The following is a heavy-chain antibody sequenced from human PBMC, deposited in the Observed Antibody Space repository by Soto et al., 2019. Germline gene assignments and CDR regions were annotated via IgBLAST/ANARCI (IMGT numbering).Heavy chain of an antibody. D-gene: IGHD6-13*01. CDR3: ARRYSSSFDY. CDR1: GGSINSYY. V-gene: IGHV4-59*08. CDR2: IFYSGST. Sequence: QVQLQESGPGLVKPSETLSLTCTVSGGSINSYYWSWIRQPPGKGLEWIGYIFYSGSTNYNPSLKSRVTISVDTSKNQFFLKLSSVTAADTAVYYCARRYSSSFDYWGQGTLVTVSS. J-gene: IGHJ4*02.